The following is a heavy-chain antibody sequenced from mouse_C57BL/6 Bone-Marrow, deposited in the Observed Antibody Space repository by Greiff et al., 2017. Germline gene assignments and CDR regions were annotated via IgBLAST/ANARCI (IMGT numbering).Heavy chain of an antibody. V-gene: IGHV1-81*01. CDR2: IYPRSGNT. D-gene: IGHD1-1*01. Sequence: VKLQQSGAELARPGASVKLSCKASGYTFTSYGISWVKQRTGQGLEWIGEIYPRSGNTYYNEKFNGKATLTADTSSSTAYMELRSLTSEGAAVYFCARDITTVARFAYWGKETLVTVSA. CDR1: GYTFTSYG. CDR3: ARDITTVARFAY. J-gene: IGHJ3*01.